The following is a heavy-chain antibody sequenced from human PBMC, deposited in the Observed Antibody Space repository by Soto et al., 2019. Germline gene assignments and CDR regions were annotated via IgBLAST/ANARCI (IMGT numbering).Heavy chain of an antibody. J-gene: IGHJ3*01. D-gene: IGHD3-22*01. Sequence: QVQLVQTGAEVKKPVASGKVSFKASGYTFTSAGKSWVRQAPGQGLEWRGCISAHTGSAEYAQRFQGRVTMTTDRSTSTAYMELRSLRSDDTDVYYCARAFFYQGSDSRGYSFDAFDFWGPGTLVTVSS. V-gene: IGHV1-18*01. CDR2: ISAHTGSA. CDR1: GYTFTSAG. CDR3: ARAFFYQGSDSRGYSFDAFDF.